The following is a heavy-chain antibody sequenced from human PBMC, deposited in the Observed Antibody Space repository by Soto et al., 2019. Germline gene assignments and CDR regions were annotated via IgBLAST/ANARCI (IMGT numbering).Heavy chain of an antibody. D-gene: IGHD6-13*01. CDR3: ARAAHYSSPFRWFDP. CDR1: GGSISSGGYY. CDR2: IYYSGST. V-gene: IGHV4-31*03. J-gene: IGHJ5*02. Sequence: QVQLQESGPGLVKPSQTLSLTCTVSGGSISSGGYYWSWIRQHPGKGLEWIGYIYYSGSTYYNPSLKSRVTMSVATSQNQFPLTLSPVTAADTAVYYCARAAHYSSPFRWFDPWGQGTLVTVSS.